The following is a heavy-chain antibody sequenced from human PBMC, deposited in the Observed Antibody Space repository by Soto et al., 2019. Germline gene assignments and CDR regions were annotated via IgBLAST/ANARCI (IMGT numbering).Heavy chain of an antibody. Sequence: QITLKESGPTLVKPTQTLTLTCTFSGFSLSTSGVGVGWIRQPPGKALEWLVLIYWDDDKRYSPSLKSRLTITKDNSKNQVVLTMTNMDPVDTATYYCAHRLREDYYGSGSYPPYFDYWGQGTLVTVSS. V-gene: IGHV2-5*02. CDR3: AHRLREDYYGSGSYPPYFDY. D-gene: IGHD3-10*01. J-gene: IGHJ4*02. CDR1: GFSLSTSGVG. CDR2: IYWDDDK.